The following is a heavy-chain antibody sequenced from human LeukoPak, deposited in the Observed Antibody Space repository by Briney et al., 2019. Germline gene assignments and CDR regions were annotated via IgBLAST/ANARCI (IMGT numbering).Heavy chain of an antibody. CDR3: ARGFGYSNNYYFDY. CDR2: IYSGGST. Sequence: PGGSLRLSCAASGFTVSSNYMSWVRQAPGQGLEWVSVIYSGGSTYYADSVKGRFTISRDNSKNTLYLQMNSLRAEDTAVYYCARGFGYSNNYYFDYWGQGTLVTVSS. V-gene: IGHV3-66*01. D-gene: IGHD6-13*01. J-gene: IGHJ4*02. CDR1: GFTVSSNY.